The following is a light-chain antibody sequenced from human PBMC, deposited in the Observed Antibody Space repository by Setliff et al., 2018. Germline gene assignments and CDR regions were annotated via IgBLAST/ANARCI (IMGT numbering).Light chain of an antibody. J-gene: IGLJ1*01. Sequence: QSVLPRSLSASGSPGQSVTISCTGTSSDVGGYNYVSWYQQLPGKAPKLMISEVSKRPSGVPDRFSGSKSGNTASLTVSGLQAEDEADYYCSSYAGSSNGVFGTGTKVTVL. CDR2: EVS. V-gene: IGLV2-8*01. CDR3: SSYAGSSNGV. CDR1: SSDVGGYNY.